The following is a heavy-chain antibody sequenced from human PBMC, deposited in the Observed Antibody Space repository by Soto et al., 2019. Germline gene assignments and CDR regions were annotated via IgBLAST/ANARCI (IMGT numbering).Heavy chain of an antibody. Sequence: GGSLRLSCAASGFTFSSYAMSWVRQAPGKGLEWVSAISGSGGSTYYADSVKGRFTISRDNSKNTLYLQMNSLRAEDTAVYYCAKPPAAYYYGSGTQDIFDYWGQGTLVTVSS. CDR1: GFTFSSYA. J-gene: IGHJ4*02. D-gene: IGHD3-10*01. V-gene: IGHV3-23*01. CDR3: AKPPAAYYYGSGTQDIFDY. CDR2: ISGSGGST.